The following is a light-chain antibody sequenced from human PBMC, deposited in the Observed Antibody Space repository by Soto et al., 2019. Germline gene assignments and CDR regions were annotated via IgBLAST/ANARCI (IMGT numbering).Light chain of an antibody. V-gene: IGKV1-6*01. Sequence: IQMTQSPSSLSASVGDRVTVSCRASQNIGTYLNWYQQKSGKAPEVLISDASNLQSGVPPRFSGSGSGTDFTLAISSLQPEDSATYYCLQDINYPWTFGQGTKVDIK. CDR2: DAS. CDR1: QNIGTY. J-gene: IGKJ1*01. CDR3: LQDINYPWT.